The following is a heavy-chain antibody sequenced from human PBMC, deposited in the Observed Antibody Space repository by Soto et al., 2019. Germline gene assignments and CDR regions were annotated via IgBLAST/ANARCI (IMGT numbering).Heavy chain of an antibody. V-gene: IGHV4-31*03. CDR3: ASGLSWRGINFDY. J-gene: IGHJ4*02. Sequence: QVQLQESGPGLVKPSQTLSLTCTVSGGSISSGGYYWSWIRQHPGKGLEWIGYIYYSGSTYYNPSLKRRVTIAVDTSKNQFSLKLSSVPAADTAVYYCASGLSWRGINFDYWGQGTLVTVSS. D-gene: IGHD3-16*01. CDR1: GGSISSGGYY. CDR2: IYYSGST.